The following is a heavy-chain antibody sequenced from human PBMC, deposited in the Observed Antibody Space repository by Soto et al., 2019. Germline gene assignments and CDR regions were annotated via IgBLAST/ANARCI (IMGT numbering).Heavy chain of an antibody. CDR3: ARQSDYYDSSGYYYYYYGMDV. D-gene: IGHD3-22*01. CDR2: IYYSGST. Sequence: QLQLQESGPGLVKPSETLSLTCTVSGGSISSSSYYWGWIRQPPGKGLEWIGSIYYSGSTYYNPYLKSRVTISVDTSKNQFSLKLSSVTAADTAVYYCARQSDYYDSSGYYYYYYGMDVWGQGTTVTVSS. V-gene: IGHV4-39*01. CDR1: GGSISSSSYY. J-gene: IGHJ6*02.